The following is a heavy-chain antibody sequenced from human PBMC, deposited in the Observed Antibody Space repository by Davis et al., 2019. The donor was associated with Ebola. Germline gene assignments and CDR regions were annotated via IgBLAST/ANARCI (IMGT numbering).Heavy chain of an antibody. CDR1: GGTFSSYA. Sequence: AASVKVSCKASGGTFSSYAISWVRQAPGQGLEWMGGIIPIFGTANYAQKFQGRVTITVDKSTSTAYMELSSLRSEDTAVYYCARVMGTVTTGAYYYYGMDVWGQGTTVTVSS. CDR2: IIPIFGTA. D-gene: IGHD4-11*01. CDR3: ARVMGTVTTGAYYYYGMDV. V-gene: IGHV1-69*06. J-gene: IGHJ6*02.